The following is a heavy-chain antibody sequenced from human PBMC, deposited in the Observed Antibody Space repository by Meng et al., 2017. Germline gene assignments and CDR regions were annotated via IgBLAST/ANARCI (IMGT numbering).Heavy chain of an antibody. Sequence: VLRVHSGAVVKQPGASVKVSGKASGNTFTTYAFHWVRQAPGQRLEWMGWINAGNSDTKYSQKLQGRVTITRDTSASTVYMEVSCLRSEDTGVYYCARAIAVSGTGRFDYWGQGTLVTVSS. CDR1: GNTFTTYA. CDR2: INAGNSDT. J-gene: IGHJ4*02. CDR3: ARAIAVSGTGRFDY. V-gene: IGHV1-3*01. D-gene: IGHD6-19*01.